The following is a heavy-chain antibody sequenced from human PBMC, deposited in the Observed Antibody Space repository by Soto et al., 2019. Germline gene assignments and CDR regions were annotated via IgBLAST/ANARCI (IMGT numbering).Heavy chain of an antibody. CDR1: GGSISSGDYY. V-gene: IGHV4-30-4*01. D-gene: IGHD2-2*01. J-gene: IGHJ4*02. CDR3: ARIVPAARNLDY. Sequence: QVQLQESGPGLVKPSQTLSLTCTVSGGSISSGDYYWSWIRQPPGKGLEWIGYIYYSGSTYYNPSLNSRVTISVDTSKHQFALKLSSVTAADTAVYYCARIVPAARNLDYWGQGTLVPVSS. CDR2: IYYSGST.